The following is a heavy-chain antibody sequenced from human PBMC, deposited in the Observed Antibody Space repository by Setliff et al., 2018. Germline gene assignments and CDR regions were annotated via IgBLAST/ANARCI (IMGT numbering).Heavy chain of an antibody. Sequence: SVKVSCKGSGYILSSYGISWVRQAPGQGLEWVGGITPIFETAHYAQKFQDRVTITADKSTSTVFMELNSLISEDTAVYFCARDSVTLGQLERRGGFRYYDMDVWGQGTTVTVSS. D-gene: IGHD1-1*01. CDR2: ITPIFETA. CDR1: GYILSSYG. J-gene: IGHJ6*02. V-gene: IGHV1-69*06. CDR3: ARDSVTLGQLERRGGFRYYDMDV.